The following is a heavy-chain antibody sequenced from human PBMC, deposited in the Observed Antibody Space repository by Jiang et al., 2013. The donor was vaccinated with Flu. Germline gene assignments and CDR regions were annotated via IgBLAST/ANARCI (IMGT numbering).Heavy chain of an antibody. CDR1: GFTFDDYT. CDR3: AKDLKPGKWELPGADAFDI. Sequence: VQLVESGGVVVQPGGSLRLSCAASGFTFDDYTMHWVRQAPGKGLEWVSLISWDGGSTYYADSVKGRFTISRDNSKNSLYLQMNSLRTEDTALYYCAKDLKPGKWELPGADAFDIWGQGTMVTVSS. CDR2: ISWDGGST. V-gene: IGHV3-43*01. J-gene: IGHJ3*02. D-gene: IGHD1-26*01.